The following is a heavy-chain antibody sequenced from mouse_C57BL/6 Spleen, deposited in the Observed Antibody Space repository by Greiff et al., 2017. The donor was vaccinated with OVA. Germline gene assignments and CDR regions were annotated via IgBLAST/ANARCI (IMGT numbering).Heavy chain of an antibody. CDR1: GFTFSSYA. D-gene: IGHD1-1*01. Sequence: EVNVVESGGGLVKPGGSLKLSCAASGFTFSSYAMSWVRQTPEKRLEWVATISDGGSYTYYPDNVKGRFTISRDNAKNNLYLQMSHLKSEDTAMYYCARDYYFAYWGQGTLVTVSA. CDR3: ARDYYFAY. V-gene: IGHV5-4*01. J-gene: IGHJ3*01. CDR2: ISDGGSYT.